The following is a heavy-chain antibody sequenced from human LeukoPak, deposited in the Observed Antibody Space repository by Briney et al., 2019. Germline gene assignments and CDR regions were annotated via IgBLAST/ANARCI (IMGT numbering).Heavy chain of an antibody. Sequence: GASVKVSCKISEYSLSYLSIHWVREAPGEGLEWMGGFDSENNKMVYSQKFQGRVTMTEDTSADTAYMELTSLRSEDTAVCFCATDRVYRSSGRSWGFFDYWGQGTLVIVSS. V-gene: IGHV1-24*01. CDR2: FDSENNKM. J-gene: IGHJ4*02. CDR3: ATDRVYRSSGRSWGFFDY. CDR1: EYSLSYLS. D-gene: IGHD6-19*01.